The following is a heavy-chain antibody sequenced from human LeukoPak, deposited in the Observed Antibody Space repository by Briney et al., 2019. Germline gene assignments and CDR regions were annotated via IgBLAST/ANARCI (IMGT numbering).Heavy chain of an antibody. CDR2: IYPGDSDT. Sequence: GESLKISCKGSGYTFTSYWIAWVGQMPGKGLDWMGIIYPGDSDTRYSPSFQGPVTISADKSISTAYLQWSSLKASDTAMYYCARQGSSGWSFDYWGQGTLVTVSS. V-gene: IGHV5-51*01. J-gene: IGHJ4*02. CDR3: ARQGSSGWSFDY. D-gene: IGHD6-19*01. CDR1: GYTFTSYW.